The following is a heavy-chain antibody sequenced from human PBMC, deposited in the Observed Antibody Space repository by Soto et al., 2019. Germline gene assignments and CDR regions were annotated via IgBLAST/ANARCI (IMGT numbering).Heavy chain of an antibody. CDR2: IIPIFGTA. CDR3: ARGGRVAARPQDQLGVDY. J-gene: IGHJ4*02. D-gene: IGHD6-6*01. Sequence: QVQLVQSGAEVKKPGSSVKVSCKASGGTFSSYAISWVRQAPGQGLEWMGGIIPIFGTANYAQKFQGRVTITADKSTSTAYMELSSLRSEDTAVYYCARGGRVAARPQDQLGVDYWGQGTLVTVSS. V-gene: IGHV1-69*06. CDR1: GGTFSSYA.